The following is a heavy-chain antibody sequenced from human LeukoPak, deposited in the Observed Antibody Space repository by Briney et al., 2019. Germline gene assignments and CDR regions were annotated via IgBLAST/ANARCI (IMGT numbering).Heavy chain of an antibody. V-gene: IGHV1-69*04. J-gene: IGHJ4*02. CDR2: IIPILGIA. D-gene: IGHD6-6*01. CDR1: GGTFSSYA. Sequence: ASVKVSCKASGGTFSSYAISWVRQAPGQGLEWMGRIIPILGIANYAQKFQGRVTITADKSTSTAYMELSSLRSEDTAVYYCARGSSSSHYFDYWGQGTLVTASA. CDR3: ARGSSSSHYFDY.